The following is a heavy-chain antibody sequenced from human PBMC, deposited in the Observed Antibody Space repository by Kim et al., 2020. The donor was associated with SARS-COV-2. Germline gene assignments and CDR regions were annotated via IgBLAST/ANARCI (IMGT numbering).Heavy chain of an antibody. Sequence: GGSLRLSCAASGFTFSRYTMNWVRQAPGKGLEWVSAISSSSTYTYYADSLKGRFTISRDNALDSLYLQIDSLRADDTAVYVCARETRGDGDGAYYYYGMDAWGQGTTVTVSS. CDR2: ISSSSTYT. D-gene: IGHD3-10*01. CDR1: GFTFSRYT. V-gene: IGHV3-21*01. J-gene: IGHJ6*02. CDR3: ARETRGDGDGAYYYYGMDA.